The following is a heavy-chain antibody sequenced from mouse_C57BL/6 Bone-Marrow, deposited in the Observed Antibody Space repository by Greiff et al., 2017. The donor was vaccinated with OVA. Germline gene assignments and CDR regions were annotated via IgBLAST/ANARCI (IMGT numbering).Heavy chain of an antibody. V-gene: IGHV5-17*01. Sequence: DVQLVESGGGLVKPGGSLKLSCAASGFTFSDYGMHWVRQAPEKGLEWVAYISSGSSTIYYADTVKGRFTISRDNAKNTLFLQMTSLRSEDTAMYYCASLYYDYDDYAMDYWGQGTSVTVSS. CDR2: ISSGSSTI. J-gene: IGHJ4*01. CDR1: GFTFSDYG. D-gene: IGHD2-4*01. CDR3: ASLYYDYDDYAMDY.